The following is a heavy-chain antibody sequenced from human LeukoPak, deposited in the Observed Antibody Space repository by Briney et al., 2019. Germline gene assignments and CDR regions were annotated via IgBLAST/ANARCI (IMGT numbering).Heavy chain of an antibody. Sequence: PGGSLRLSCAASGFTFSSYWMHWVRQAPGKGLVWVSRTNSDGSSTSYADSVKGRFTISRDNAENTLYVQMNSLRAEDTAVYYCAREGPYCSTTSCNYYYYYMDVWGKGTTVTVSS. CDR1: GFTFSSYW. CDR2: TNSDGSST. V-gene: IGHV3-74*01. D-gene: IGHD2-2*01. J-gene: IGHJ6*03. CDR3: AREGPYCSTTSCNYYYYYMDV.